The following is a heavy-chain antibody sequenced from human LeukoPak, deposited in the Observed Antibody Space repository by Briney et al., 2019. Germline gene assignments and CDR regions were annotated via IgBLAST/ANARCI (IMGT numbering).Heavy chain of an antibody. CDR3: ARDRAGIVARPMDV. J-gene: IGHJ6*03. CDR1: GFTFSSYS. Sequence: PGGSLRLSCAASGFTFSSYSMNWVRQALGKGLEWVSSISSSSSYIYYADSVKGRFTISRDNAKNSLYLQMNSLRAEDTAVYYCARDRAGIVARPMDVWGKGTTVTVSS. D-gene: IGHD6-6*01. CDR2: ISSSSSYI. V-gene: IGHV3-21*04.